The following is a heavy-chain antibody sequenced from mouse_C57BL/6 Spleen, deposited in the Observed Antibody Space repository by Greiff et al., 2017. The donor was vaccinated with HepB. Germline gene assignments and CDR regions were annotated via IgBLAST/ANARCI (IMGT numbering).Heavy chain of an antibody. CDR2: INYDGSST. V-gene: IGHV5-16*01. D-gene: IGHD3-1*01. Sequence: EVQLVESEGGLVQPGSSMKLSCTASGFTFSDYYMAWVRQVPEKGLEWVANINYDGSSTYYLDSLKSRFIISRDNAKNILYLQMSSLKSEDTATYYCARARRPLRILDYWGQGTSVTVSS. J-gene: IGHJ4*01. CDR3: ARARRPLRILDY. CDR1: GFTFSDYY.